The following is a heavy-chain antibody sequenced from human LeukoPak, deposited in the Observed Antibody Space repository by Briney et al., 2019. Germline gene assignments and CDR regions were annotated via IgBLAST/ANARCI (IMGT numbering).Heavy chain of an antibody. Sequence: GGSLRLSCAGSGFTFSNAWMSWVRQAPGKGLEWVGRIKSKTDGGTTDYAAPVKGRFTISRDDSKNTLYLQMNSLKTEDTAVYYCTTVEYYYGSGIPYWYFDLWGRGTLVTVSS. CDR2: IKSKTDGGTT. D-gene: IGHD3-10*01. J-gene: IGHJ2*01. CDR3: TTVEYYYGSGIPYWYFDL. V-gene: IGHV3-15*01. CDR1: GFTFSNAW.